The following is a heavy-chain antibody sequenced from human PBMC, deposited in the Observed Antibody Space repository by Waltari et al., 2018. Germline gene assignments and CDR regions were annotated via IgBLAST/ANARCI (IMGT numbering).Heavy chain of an antibody. V-gene: IGHV3-74*01. Sequence: EVQLVESGGGLVQPGGSLRLSCAASGFTFSNSWMHWVRQAPGKGLVWVSCTTFDGSTATYADSVKGRFTISRDNAENIVYLQMNSLRAEDTAVYYCARNPDSGRHDSWGQGILVTVSS. J-gene: IGHJ4*02. CDR1: GFTFSNSW. CDR2: TTFDGSTA. CDR3: ARNPDSGRHDS. D-gene: IGHD3-10*01.